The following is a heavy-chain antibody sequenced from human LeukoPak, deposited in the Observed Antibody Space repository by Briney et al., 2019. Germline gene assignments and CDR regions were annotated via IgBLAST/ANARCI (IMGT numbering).Heavy chain of an antibody. CDR2: IYYSGST. V-gene: IGHV4-39*01. J-gene: IGHJ4*02. CDR1: GGSISSSSYY. D-gene: IGHD1-26*01. CDR3: ARQGPRGATTFFDY. Sequence: SETLSLTCTVSGGSISSSSYYWGWTRQPPGKGLEWIGSIYYSGSTYYNPSLKSRVTISVDTSKNQFSLKLSSVTAADTAVYYCARQGPRGATTFFDYWGQGTLVTVSS.